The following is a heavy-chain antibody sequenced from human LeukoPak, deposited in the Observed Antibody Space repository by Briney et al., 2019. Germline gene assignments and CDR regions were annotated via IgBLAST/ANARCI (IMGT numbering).Heavy chain of an antibody. CDR2: IYYSGST. D-gene: IGHD2-21*02. V-gene: IGHV4-59*01. CDR3: ARSERLAYCGGDCYPDAFDV. CDR1: GGSIGSYY. J-gene: IGHJ3*01. Sequence: SETLSLTCTVSGGSIGSYYWSWIRQPPGKGLEWIGYIYYSGSTNYNPSLKSRVTISVDTSKNQFSLKLSSVTAADTAVYYCARSERLAYCGGDCYPDAFDVWGQGTMVTVSS.